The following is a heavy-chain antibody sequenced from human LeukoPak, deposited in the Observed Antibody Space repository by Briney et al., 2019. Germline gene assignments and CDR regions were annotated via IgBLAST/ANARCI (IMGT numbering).Heavy chain of an antibody. Sequence: GGSLRLSCAASGFTFSSYEMNWVRQAPGKGLEGVSYISGSGWTINYADSVKGRFTVSRDNAKNSLSLQMNSLRAEDTADCARDRKQQLVRDVFDIWGQGTMVTVSS. CDR3: ARDRKQQLVRDVFDI. J-gene: IGHJ3*02. CDR1: GFTFSSYE. V-gene: IGHV3-48*03. D-gene: IGHD6-13*01. CDR2: ISGSGWTI.